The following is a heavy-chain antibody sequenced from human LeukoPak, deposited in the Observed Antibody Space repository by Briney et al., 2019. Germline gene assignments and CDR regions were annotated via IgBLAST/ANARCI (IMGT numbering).Heavy chain of an antibody. J-gene: IGHJ4*02. V-gene: IGHV1-18*01. Sequence: ASVKVSCKASGYTFTSYGISWVRQAPGQGLEWMGWISAYNGNTNYAQKLQGRVTMTTDTSTSTAYMELRSLRSDDTAVYYCARAEAYGGSSSPGYWGQGTLVTVSS. CDR1: GYTFTSYG. D-gene: IGHD4-23*01. CDR2: ISAYNGNT. CDR3: ARAEAYGGSSSPGY.